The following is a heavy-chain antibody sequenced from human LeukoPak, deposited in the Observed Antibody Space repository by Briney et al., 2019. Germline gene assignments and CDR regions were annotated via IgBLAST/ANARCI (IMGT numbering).Heavy chain of an antibody. Sequence: PSETLSLTCTVSGGSISSSSYYWGWIRQPPGKGLEWIGSIYYSGSTYYNPSLKSRVTISVDTSKNQFSLKLSSVTAADTAVYYCAKQRGYSYGSFDFWGQGTLVTVSS. D-gene: IGHD5-18*01. CDR2: IYYSGST. J-gene: IGHJ4*02. V-gene: IGHV4-39*01. CDR1: GGSISSSSYY. CDR3: AKQRGYSYGSFDF.